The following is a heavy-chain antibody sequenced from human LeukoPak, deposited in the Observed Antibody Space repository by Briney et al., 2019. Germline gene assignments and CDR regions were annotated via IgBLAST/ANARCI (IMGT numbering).Heavy chain of an antibody. Sequence: ASVKVSCKASGYTFTSYDINWVRQATGHGLEWMGWMNPKSGNTGYAQKFQGRVTMTRNTSISTAYMELSSLRSEDTAVYYCARVALGYDILTGYYNYDDYWGQGTLVTVSS. CDR2: MNPKSGNT. D-gene: IGHD3-9*01. CDR3: ARVALGYDILTGYYNYDDY. J-gene: IGHJ4*02. V-gene: IGHV1-8*01. CDR1: GYTFTSYD.